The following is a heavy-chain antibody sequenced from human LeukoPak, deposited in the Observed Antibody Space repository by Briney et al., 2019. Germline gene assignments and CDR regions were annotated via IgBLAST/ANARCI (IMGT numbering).Heavy chain of an antibody. D-gene: IGHD3-22*01. Sequence: QSGGSLRLSCAASGFTFDDYGMHWVRQAPGKSLEWVSLISWDGGSTYYADSVKGRFIISRDNSKNSLYLQMNSLRAADTALYYCTKAADSSGYLPYYFEYWGQGTLVTVSS. CDR1: GFTFDDYG. CDR2: ISWDGGST. J-gene: IGHJ4*02. V-gene: IGHV3-43D*03. CDR3: TKAADSSGYLPYYFEY.